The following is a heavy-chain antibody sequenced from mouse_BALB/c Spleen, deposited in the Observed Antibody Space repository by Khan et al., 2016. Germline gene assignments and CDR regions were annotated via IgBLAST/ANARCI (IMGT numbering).Heavy chain of an antibody. CDR2: INPDSSTI. Sequence: EVELVESGGGLVQPGGSLKLSCAASGFDFSRYWMSWVRQASGKGLEWIGEINPDSSTINYTPSLKDKFIISRDNAKNTLYLQMSKVRPEDTAPCYCASTFSYSGVCGAGTTIPVSS. J-gene: IGHJ1*01. V-gene: IGHV4-1*02. CDR1: GFDFSRYW. CDR3: ASTFSYSGV.